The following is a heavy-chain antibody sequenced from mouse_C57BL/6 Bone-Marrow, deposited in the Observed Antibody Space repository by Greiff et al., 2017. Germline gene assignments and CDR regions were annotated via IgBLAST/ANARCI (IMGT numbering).Heavy chain of an antibody. Sequence: VQVVESGAELARPGASVKMSCKASGYTFTSYTMHWVKQRPGQGLEWIGYINPSSGYTKYNQKFKDKATLNADKSSSTAYMQLSSLTSEDSAVYYCARTRFAYWGQGTLVTVSA. J-gene: IGHJ3*01. CDR2: INPSSGYT. CDR3: ARTRFAY. CDR1: GYTFTSYT. V-gene: IGHV1-4*01.